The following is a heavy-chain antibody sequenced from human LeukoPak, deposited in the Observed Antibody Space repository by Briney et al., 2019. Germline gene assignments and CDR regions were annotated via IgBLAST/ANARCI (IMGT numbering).Heavy chain of an antibody. CDR3: ARGTRITMIVYAFDI. Sequence: ASVKVSCKASGYTFTSYYMHWVRQAPGQGLEWMGIIKPSGGSTSYAQKFQGRVTMTRDTSTSTVYMELSSLRSEDTAVYYCARGTRITMIVYAFDIWGQGTMVTVSS. CDR2: IKPSGGST. D-gene: IGHD3-22*01. V-gene: IGHV1-46*01. CDR1: GYTFTSYY. J-gene: IGHJ3*02.